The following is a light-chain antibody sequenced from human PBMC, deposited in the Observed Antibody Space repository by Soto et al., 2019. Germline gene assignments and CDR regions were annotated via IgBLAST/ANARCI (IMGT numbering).Light chain of an antibody. CDR2: DVS. V-gene: IGLV2-14*03. Sequence: QSALTQPASVSGSPGQSITISCTVTNSDIGAYSRVCWYQQHPGKVPKLMIYDVSNRPSGVSNRFSGSKSGNTASLTISGLQAEDEADYYCISYTNSDSWVFGGGTKVTVL. CDR3: ISYTNSDSWV. J-gene: IGLJ3*02. CDR1: NSDIGAYSR.